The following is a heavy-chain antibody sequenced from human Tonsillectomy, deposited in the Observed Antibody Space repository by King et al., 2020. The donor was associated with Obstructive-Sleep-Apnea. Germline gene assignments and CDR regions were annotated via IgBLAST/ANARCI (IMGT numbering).Heavy chain of an antibody. D-gene: IGHD3-3*01. Sequence: VQLVESGGGVVQPGRSLRLSCAASGFTFSSYVMHWVRQAPGKGLEGVALISYDGNKEYYADSVKGRFTISRDNSKNTLYVQMNSLRPEDTAVYYCARVYYDFGPLDYWGQGTLVTVSS. V-gene: IGHV3-30*04. CDR1: GFTFSSYV. CDR2: ISYDGNKE. CDR3: ARVYYDFGPLDY. J-gene: IGHJ4*02.